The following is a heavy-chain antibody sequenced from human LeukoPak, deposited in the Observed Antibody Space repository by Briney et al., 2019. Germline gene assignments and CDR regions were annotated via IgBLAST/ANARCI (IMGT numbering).Heavy chain of an antibody. J-gene: IGHJ4*02. V-gene: IGHV3-20*04. Sequence: RGSLRLSCAPSGLSFDDYDMSWVPQTPGKGLERVSRITWNGGSTAYADSVKGRFTISRDSAKNSLYLQMNRLRAEDTALYYCSRDRSTPPLSDYWGPGTLVTVSS. CDR2: ITWNGGST. CDR3: SRDRSTPPLSDY. CDR1: GLSFDDYD.